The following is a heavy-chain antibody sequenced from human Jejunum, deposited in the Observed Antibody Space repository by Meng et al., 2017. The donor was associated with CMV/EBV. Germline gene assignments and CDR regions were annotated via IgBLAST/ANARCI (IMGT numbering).Heavy chain of an antibody. CDR3: AREGAVAGLDLDY. Sequence: QVQLVQSGAEVKKPGALVRVSCQASGYSFINFVMHWVRQAPGQRLEWMGWINADTGNTRYSQNFQGRLTFTRETSASTTHMELSSLRSEDTAVYYCAREGAVAGLDLDYWGQGTLVTVSS. J-gene: IGHJ4*02. V-gene: IGHV1-3*01. D-gene: IGHD6-19*01. CDR1: GYSFINFV. CDR2: INADTGNT.